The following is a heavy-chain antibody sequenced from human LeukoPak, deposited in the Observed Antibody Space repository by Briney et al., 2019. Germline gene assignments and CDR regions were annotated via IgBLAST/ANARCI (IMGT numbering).Heavy chain of an antibody. CDR2: ISASGGSA. CDR3: AKAGSYSHISVNPIAPSDF. D-gene: IGHD3-22*01. CDR1: GFTFSYSD. J-gene: IGHJ3*01. Sequence: GGSLRLSCAASGFTFSYSDMNWVRQAPGKGLEWVSFISASGGSAHYADSVRGRFTISRDNSKNTLYLQMNSLRAEDTAVYYCAKAGSYSHISVNPIAPSDFWGQGTMVTVSS. V-gene: IGHV3-23*01.